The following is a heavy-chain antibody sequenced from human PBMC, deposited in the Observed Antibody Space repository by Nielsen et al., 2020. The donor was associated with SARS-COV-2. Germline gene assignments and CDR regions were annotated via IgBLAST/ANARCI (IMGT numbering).Heavy chain of an antibody. CDR3: ARLVGYSYGWFPFGH. D-gene: IGHD5-18*01. CDR2: IYYSGSS. CDR1: GDSVNSGTYY. Sequence: SETLSLTCSVSGDSVNSGTYYWSWIRQHPGKGLEWIGYIYYSGSSYYTPSLESRVTMSLDTSKNQFSLNLTSVTAADTAVYYCARLVGYSYGWFPFGHWGQGALVTVSS. J-gene: IGHJ4*02. V-gene: IGHV4-31*03.